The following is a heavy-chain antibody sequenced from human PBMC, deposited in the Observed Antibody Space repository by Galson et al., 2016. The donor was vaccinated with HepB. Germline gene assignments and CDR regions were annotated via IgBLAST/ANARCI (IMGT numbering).Heavy chain of an antibody. D-gene: IGHD3-3*01. CDR1: GYSFTSYW. CDR3: ARQGGEGLLQLTSRDGMDV. Sequence: QSGAEVKKTGESLKISCKGSGYSFTSYWIGWVRQMPGKGLEWMGIIYPGDSDTSYSPSFQGHVTISADKSMSTAYLQWSSLKASDTAIYYCARQGGEGLLQLTSRDGMDVWGTETTVTVSS. CDR2: IYPGDSDT. J-gene: IGHJ6*04. V-gene: IGHV5-51*01.